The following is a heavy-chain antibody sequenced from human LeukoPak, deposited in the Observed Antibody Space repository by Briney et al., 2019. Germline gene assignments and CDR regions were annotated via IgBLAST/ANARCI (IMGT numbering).Heavy chain of an antibody. CDR3: AKGCRSANCDEGRWFDP. D-gene: IGHD2-2*01. V-gene: IGHV3-30*02. CDR1: GFTFSSYG. J-gene: IGHJ5*02. CDR2: IRYDGSNK. Sequence: GGSLRLSCAASGFTFSSYGMHWVRQAPGKGLEWVAFIRYDGSNKYYADSVKGRFSVSRDNSKNTLYLQMNSLRAEDTATYYCAKGCRSANCDEGRWFDPWGQGTLVIVSS.